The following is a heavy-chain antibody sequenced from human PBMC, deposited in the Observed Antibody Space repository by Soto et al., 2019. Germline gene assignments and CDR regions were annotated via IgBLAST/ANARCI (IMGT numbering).Heavy chain of an antibody. J-gene: IGHJ4*02. CDR2: INHSGST. D-gene: IGHD2-8*02. CDR3: ARDKITGLFDY. CDR1: GGSFSAYS. Sequence: HVQLQQWGAGLLKPSETLSLTCAVYGGSFSAYSWTWIRQPPGTGLEWLGEINHSGSTNYNPSLKGRVTISVDTSKNQFSLNLTCVTAADTAVYYCARDKITGLFDYWGQGTLVTVSS. V-gene: IGHV4-34*01.